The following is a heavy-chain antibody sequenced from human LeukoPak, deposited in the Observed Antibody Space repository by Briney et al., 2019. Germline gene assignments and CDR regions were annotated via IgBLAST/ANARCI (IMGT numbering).Heavy chain of an antibody. CDR3: AKAGSIGFDY. Sequence: GGSLRLSCAASGVTFTNYAMSWVRQAPGKGLEWVSGLSGSGNDTYYADSVKGRFTISRDNSKNTLWLQMRTLGAEDTAVYYCAKAGSIGFDYWGQGTLVTVSS. CDR2: LSGSGNDT. V-gene: IGHV3-23*01. CDR1: GVTFTNYA. J-gene: IGHJ4*02. D-gene: IGHD1-26*01.